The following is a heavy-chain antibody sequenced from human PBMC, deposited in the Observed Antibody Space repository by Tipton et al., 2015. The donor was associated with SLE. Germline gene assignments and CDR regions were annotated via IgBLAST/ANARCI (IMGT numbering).Heavy chain of an antibody. D-gene: IGHD2-15*01. CDR3: ARDEAWADLVGSVRSCFDY. CDR1: GYTFAAYG. V-gene: IGHV1-18*01. CDR2: ISAYNGNT. Sequence: QLVQSGAEVKKPGASVKVSCKASGYTFAAYGFNWVRQAPGQGLEWMGWISAYNGNTNYLENLQGRATMTTDTSTSTAYMELRSLRSDDTAIYYCARDEAWADLVGSVRSCFDYWGQGSLVTVSS. J-gene: IGHJ4*02.